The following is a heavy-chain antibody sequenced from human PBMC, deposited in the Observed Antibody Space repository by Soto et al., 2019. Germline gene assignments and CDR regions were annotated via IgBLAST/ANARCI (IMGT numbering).Heavy chain of an antibody. CDR3: GWGKRGPHGMDV. D-gene: IGHD3-10*01. CDR1: GGTFSSYA. V-gene: IGHV1-69*06. CDR2: IIPIFGTA. Sequence: SVKVSCKASGGTFSSYAISWVRQAPGQGLEWMGGIIPIFGTANYAQKFQGRVTITADKSTSTAYMELSSLRSEDTAVYYCGWGKRGPHGMDVWGQGTTVTVSS. J-gene: IGHJ6*02.